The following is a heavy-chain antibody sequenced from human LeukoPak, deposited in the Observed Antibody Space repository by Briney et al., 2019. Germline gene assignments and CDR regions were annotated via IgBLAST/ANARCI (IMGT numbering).Heavy chain of an antibody. J-gene: IGHJ3*01. CDR1: GFSLRTYS. V-gene: IGHV3-21*01. Sequence: GSLRLSCAASGFSLRTYSMKWVRQVPGKGLEWVSSISPTSWTIYQADSVKGRFTVSRDNAKNLVFLQMDSLRAEDEAVYYCTRDARQLVDHDVFDLWGQGTMVTVSS. D-gene: IGHD6-6*01. CDR3: TRDARQLVDHDVFDL. CDR2: ISPTSWTI.